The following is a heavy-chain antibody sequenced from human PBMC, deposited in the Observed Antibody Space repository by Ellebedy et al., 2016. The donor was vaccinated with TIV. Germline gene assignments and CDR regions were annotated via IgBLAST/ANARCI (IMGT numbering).Heavy chain of an antibody. V-gene: IGHV3-21*01. Sequence: GESLKISCAASGFTFSSFAVNWVRQAPGKGLEWVSSINDISSHIYYADSVKGRFTISRDNAKNTLYLQMNSLRAEDTAVYYCARDLDRNYPGAYFDYWGQGTLVTVSS. CDR3: ARDLDRNYPGAYFDY. J-gene: IGHJ4*02. CDR2: INDISSHI. D-gene: IGHD4-11*01. CDR1: GFTFSSFA.